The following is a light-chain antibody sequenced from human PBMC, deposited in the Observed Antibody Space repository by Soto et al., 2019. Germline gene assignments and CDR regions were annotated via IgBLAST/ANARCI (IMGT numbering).Light chain of an antibody. CDR1: QSISTY. CDR2: TTS. V-gene: IGKV1-39*01. Sequence: DIQMTQSLSSLCADVGDRVTITFRASQSISTYLNWYPQKPGKAPNLLIYTTSILESGVTSRFSGSGSGTDFNLNISSLKPEDFATYFCQQSSSTPTVGGGT. CDR3: QQSSSTPT. J-gene: IGKJ4*01.